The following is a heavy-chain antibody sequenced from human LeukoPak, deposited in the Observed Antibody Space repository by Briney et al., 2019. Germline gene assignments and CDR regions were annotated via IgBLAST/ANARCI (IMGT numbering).Heavy chain of an antibody. CDR2: IRYDGSHK. D-gene: IGHD3-10*01. CDR1: GFSFSSYG. J-gene: IGHJ4*02. Sequence: GGSLRLSCAASGFSFSSYGMHWVRQAPGKGLEWVAFIRYDGSHKYYADSVKGRFTISRDNSKNTLYLQMNSLRAEDTAVYYCAKGPGRGYGSGSYLLCDYWGQGTLVTVSS. V-gene: IGHV3-30*02. CDR3: AKGPGRGYGSGSYLLCDY.